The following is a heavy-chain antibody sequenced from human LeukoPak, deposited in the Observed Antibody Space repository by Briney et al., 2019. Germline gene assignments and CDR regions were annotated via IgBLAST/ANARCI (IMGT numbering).Heavy chain of an antibody. Sequence: SETLSLTCTVSGASVSSASYWTWIRQPPGKGVEWIAHIYNGVNTNYNPSLKSRVTISVDTSKNQFSLKLSSVTAADTAVYYCASTGFQDAFDIWGQGTMVTVSS. D-gene: IGHD1-14*01. CDR1: GASVSSASY. J-gene: IGHJ3*02. CDR3: ASTGFQDAFDI. CDR2: IYNGVNT. V-gene: IGHV4-61*01.